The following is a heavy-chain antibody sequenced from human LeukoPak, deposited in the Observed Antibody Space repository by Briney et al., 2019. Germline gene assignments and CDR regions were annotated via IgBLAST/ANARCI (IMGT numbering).Heavy chain of an antibody. Sequence: SVKVSYKASGFTFTSSAVQWVRQARGQRVEWIGWIVVVSCNTNYAQKFQERVTITRDMSTSTAYMELSSLRSEDTAVYYCAAGPITMIVVVIPDAFDIWGQGTMVTVSS. CDR3: AAGPITMIVVVIPDAFDI. CDR2: IVVVSCNT. CDR1: GFTFTSSA. J-gene: IGHJ3*02. D-gene: IGHD3-22*01. V-gene: IGHV1-58*01.